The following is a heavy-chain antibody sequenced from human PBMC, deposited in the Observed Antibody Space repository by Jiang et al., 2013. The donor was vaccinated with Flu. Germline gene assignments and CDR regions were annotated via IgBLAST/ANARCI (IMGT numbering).Heavy chain of an antibody. Sequence: VQLVESGAEVKKPGESLKISCKASGYSFINYWIGWVRQMPGKGPEWMGIIDPDDSNTKYSPAFQGQVTISADKSINTAYLQWSSLKASDTAMYFCARRVGNGNWGYWGQGNPSHCLL. CDR1: GYSFINYW. V-gene: IGHV5-51*01. J-gene: IGHJ4*02. D-gene: IGHD1-26*01. CDR2: IDPDDSNT. CDR3: ARRVGNGNWGY.